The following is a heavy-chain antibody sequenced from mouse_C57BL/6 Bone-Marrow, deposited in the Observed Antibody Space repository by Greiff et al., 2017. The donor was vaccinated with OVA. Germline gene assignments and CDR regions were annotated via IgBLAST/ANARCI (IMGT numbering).Heavy chain of an antibody. CDR3: ARLRRAGYLDY. Sequence: VQLQQSDAELVKPGASVKISCKVSGYTFTDYTIHWMKQRPEQGLEWIGYIYPGDGSTKYNEKFKGKATLTADKSSSTAYMQLNSLTAEYSAVDFCARLRRAGYLDYWGQGNTLTVSS. V-gene: IGHV1-78*01. J-gene: IGHJ2*01. CDR1: GYTFTDYT. CDR2: IYPGDGST.